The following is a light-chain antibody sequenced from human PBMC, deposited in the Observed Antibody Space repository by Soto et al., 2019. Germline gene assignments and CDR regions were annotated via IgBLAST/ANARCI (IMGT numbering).Light chain of an antibody. Sequence: EIVLTQSPGTLSLSPGERATLSCRASQYASSTYLAWYQQKPGQAPRLLIYGASSRATGIPDRFSGIGSGTDFTLTISRLEPEDFAVYYCQQYAGAWTFGQGTKVEIK. CDR2: GAS. J-gene: IGKJ1*01. V-gene: IGKV3-20*01. CDR1: QYASSTY. CDR3: QQYAGAWT.